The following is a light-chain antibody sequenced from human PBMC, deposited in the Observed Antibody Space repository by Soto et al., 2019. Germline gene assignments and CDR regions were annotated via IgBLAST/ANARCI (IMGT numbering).Light chain of an antibody. V-gene: IGKV3-15*01. CDR3: QQYNNWPPMST. J-gene: IGKJ2*01. CDR2: GTS. Sequence: EIVMTQSPDTLSVSPGERATLSCRASQNVGRNVAWYQQRPGQAPRLLIHGTSTRAAVIPARFSGSVSGTEFTLTINSLQPEDFVIYYCQQYNNWPPMSTFGQGTKLEMK. CDR1: QNVGRN.